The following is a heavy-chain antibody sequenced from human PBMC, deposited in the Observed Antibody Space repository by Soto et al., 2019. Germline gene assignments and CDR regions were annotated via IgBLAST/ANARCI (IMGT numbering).Heavy chain of an antibody. CDR1: GGSITSSNW. CDR3: AGRSSTMTTPTFDY. V-gene: IGHV4-4*02. D-gene: IGHD4-17*01. Sequence: QVQLQESGPGLVRPSGTLSLTCGVSGGSITSSNWWSWVRQPPGKGLEWIGEIHHSGSTNNNPSLKSRFTISVDKSKNKLSQKLSSLTTTDTAKYYFAGRSSTMTTPTFDYWGQGTQVTVAS. CDR2: IHHSGST. J-gene: IGHJ4*02.